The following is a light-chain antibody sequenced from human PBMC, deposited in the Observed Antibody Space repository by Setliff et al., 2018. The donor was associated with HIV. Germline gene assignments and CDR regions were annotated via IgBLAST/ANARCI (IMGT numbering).Light chain of an antibody. Sequence: LTQPPSVSGSPGQSVTISCTGTSSDVGSSNRVSWYQQPPGTAPRLMIYEVSSRPSGVPDRFSGSKSGNTASLTISGLQAEDEADYYCSSGTSSSTPYVFGTGTKVTV. CDR1: SSDVGSSNR. J-gene: IGLJ1*01. CDR2: EVS. V-gene: IGLV2-18*02. CDR3: SSGTSSSTPYV.